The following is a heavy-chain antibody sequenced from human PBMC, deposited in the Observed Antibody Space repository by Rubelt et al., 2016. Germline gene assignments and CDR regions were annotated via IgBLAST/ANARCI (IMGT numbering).Heavy chain of an antibody. V-gene: IGHV1-18*01. CDR1: GYTFTSYG. CDR3: ARDQLALYAFDI. Sequence: QVQLVQSGAEVKKPGASVKVSCKASGYTFTSYGISWVRQAPGQGLEWLGWISAYDGNTNYAQKLQCRVTMTTDTSTSTAYMELRSLRSDDTAVYFCARDQLALYAFDIWGQGTMVTVSS. CDR2: ISAYDGNT. D-gene: IGHD1-1*01. J-gene: IGHJ3*02.